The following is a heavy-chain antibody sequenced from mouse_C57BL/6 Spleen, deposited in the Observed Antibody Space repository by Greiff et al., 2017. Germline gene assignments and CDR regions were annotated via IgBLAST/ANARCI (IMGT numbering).Heavy chain of an antibody. CDR1: GYTFTSYW. CDR2: IHPNSGST. Sequence: QVQLKQSGAELVKPGASVKLSCKASGYTFTSYWMHWVKQRPGQGLEWIGMIHPNSGSTNYNEKFKSKATLTVDKSSSTAYMQLSSLTSEDSAVYYCADDGYYHYYAMDYWGQGTSVTVSS. D-gene: IGHD2-3*01. CDR3: ADDGYYHYYAMDY. J-gene: IGHJ4*01. V-gene: IGHV1-64*01.